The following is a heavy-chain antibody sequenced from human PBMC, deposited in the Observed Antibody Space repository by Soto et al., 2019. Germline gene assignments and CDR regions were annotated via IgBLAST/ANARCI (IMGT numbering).Heavy chain of an antibody. CDR2: IYHSGST. D-gene: IGHD4-17*01. J-gene: IGHJ3*02. CDR3: ARDGGYGDYVGAFDI. Sequence: PSEALSLTCAVSGGSISSGGYSWSWIRQPPGKGLEWIGYIYHSGSTYYNPSLKSRVTISVDRSKNQFSLKLSSVTAADTAVYYCARDGGYGDYVGAFDIWGQGTMVTVSS. V-gene: IGHV4-30-2*01. CDR1: GGSISSGGYS.